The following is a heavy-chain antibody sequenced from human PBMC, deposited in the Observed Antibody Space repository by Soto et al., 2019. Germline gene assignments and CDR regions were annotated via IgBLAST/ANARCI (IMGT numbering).Heavy chain of an antibody. CDR1: GFTFSGSA. CDR2: IRSKANSYAT. CDR3: ARMGIAAAGMDRPYYYYGMDV. D-gene: IGHD6-13*01. Sequence: EVQLVESGGGLVQPGGSLKLSCAASGFTFSGSAMHWVRQASGKGLEWVGRIRSKANSYATAYAASVKGRFTISRDDSKNTAYLQMNSLRAEDTAVYYCARMGIAAAGMDRPYYYYGMDVWGQGTTVTVSS. J-gene: IGHJ6*02. V-gene: IGHV3-73*02.